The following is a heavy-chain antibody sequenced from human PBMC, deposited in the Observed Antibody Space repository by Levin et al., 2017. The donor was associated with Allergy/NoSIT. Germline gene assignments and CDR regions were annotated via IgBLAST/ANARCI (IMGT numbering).Heavy chain of an antibody. J-gene: IGHJ3*02. D-gene: IGHD4-17*01. CDR1: GFTFSSYG. CDR3: AKDNDYGDYVLAPGAFDI. CDR2: ISYDGSNK. V-gene: IGHV3-30*18. Sequence: GGSLRLSCAASGFTFSSYGMHWVRQAPGKGLEWVAVISYDGSNKYYADSVKGRFTISRDNSKNTLYLQMNSLRAEDTAVYYCAKDNDYGDYVLAPGAFDIWGQGTMVTVSS.